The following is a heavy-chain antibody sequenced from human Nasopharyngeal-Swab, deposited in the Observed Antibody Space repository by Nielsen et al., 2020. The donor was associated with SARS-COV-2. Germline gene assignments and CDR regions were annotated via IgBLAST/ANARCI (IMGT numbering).Heavy chain of an antibody. CDR2: IYYSGST. Sequence: WIRQPPGKGLEWIEYIYYSGSTYYNPSLKSRVTISVDTSKNQFSLKLSSVTAADTAVYYCARGRVQLWFDPILFDAFDIWGQGTMVTVSS. D-gene: IGHD5-18*01. J-gene: IGHJ3*02. CDR3: ARGRVQLWFDPILFDAFDI. V-gene: IGHV4-31*02.